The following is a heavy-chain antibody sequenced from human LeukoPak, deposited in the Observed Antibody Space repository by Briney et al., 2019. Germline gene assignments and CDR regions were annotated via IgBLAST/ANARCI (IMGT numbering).Heavy chain of an antibody. CDR1: GGSISSYY. V-gene: IGHV4-4*07. J-gene: IGHJ5*02. CDR2: IYTSGST. D-gene: IGHD1-26*01. Sequence: SETLSLTCTVSGGSISSYYWNWIRQPAGKGLEWVGRIYTSGSTNYNPSIKSRVTMSVDTSKNQFSLKLISVTAADTAVYYCARVVGASTDWFDPWGQGTLVTVSS. CDR3: ARVVGASTDWFDP.